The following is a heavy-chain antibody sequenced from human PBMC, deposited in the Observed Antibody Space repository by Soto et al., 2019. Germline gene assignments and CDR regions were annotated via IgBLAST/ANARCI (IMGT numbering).Heavy chain of an antibody. CDR3: AAIAAAGTGWFDP. J-gene: IGHJ5*02. CDR2: IYYSGST. V-gene: IGHV4-59*01. Sequence: QVQLQESGPGLVKPSETLSLTCTVSGGSISSYYWSWIRQPPGKGLEWIGYIYYSGSTNYNPSLKSRVTISVDTSKNQFSLKLSSVTAADTAVYYCAAIAAAGTGWFDPWGQGTLVTVSS. D-gene: IGHD6-13*01. CDR1: GGSISSYY.